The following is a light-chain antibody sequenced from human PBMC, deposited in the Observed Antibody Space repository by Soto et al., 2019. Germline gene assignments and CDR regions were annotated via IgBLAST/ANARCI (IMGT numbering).Light chain of an antibody. CDR3: SSYTSSSTLV. Sequence: QSALTQPASVSGSPGQSITISCTGTSSDVGGYNYVSWYQQHPGKAPKLMIYEVSNRPSGVSNRFSGSKSGNTASLTISGLPSEYEADYYCSSYTSSSTLVLGGWTNLT. V-gene: IGLV2-14*01. J-gene: IGLJ3*02. CDR2: EVS. CDR1: SSDVGGYNY.